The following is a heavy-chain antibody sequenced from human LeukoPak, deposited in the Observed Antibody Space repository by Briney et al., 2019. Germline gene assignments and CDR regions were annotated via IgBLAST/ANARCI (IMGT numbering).Heavy chain of an antibody. CDR3: ASSPYSSGWYLLDY. Sequence: PGGSLRLSCAASGFTFSSYAMSWVRQAPGKGLEWVSAISGSGGSTYYADSVKGRFTISGDNSKNTLYLQMNSLRAEDTAVYYCASSPYSSGWYLLDYWGQGTLVTVSS. V-gene: IGHV3-23*01. D-gene: IGHD6-19*01. CDR2: ISGSGGST. CDR1: GFTFSSYA. J-gene: IGHJ4*02.